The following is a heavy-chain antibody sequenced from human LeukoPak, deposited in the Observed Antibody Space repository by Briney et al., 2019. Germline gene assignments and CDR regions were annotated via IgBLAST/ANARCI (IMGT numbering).Heavy chain of an antibody. V-gene: IGHV3-30-3*01. D-gene: IGHD3-9*01. J-gene: IGHJ4*02. CDR1: GFTFSSYA. CDR3: SSDQRTTAYDILTGSDY. Sequence: GGSLRLSCAASGFTFSSYAMHWVRQAPGNGLEWVAAISYDGSNKYYADSVKGRFTISRDNSKNTLYLQMNSLRAEDTAVYYCSSDQRTTAYDILTGSDYWGQGTLVTVSS. CDR2: ISYDGSNK.